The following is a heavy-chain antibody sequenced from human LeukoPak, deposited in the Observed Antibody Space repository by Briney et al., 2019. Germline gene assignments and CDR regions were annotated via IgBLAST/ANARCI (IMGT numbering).Heavy chain of an antibody. V-gene: IGHV3-30*04. CDR3: ARPHTYYPYYYDMDV. D-gene: IGHD1-26*01. Sequence: GGSLRLSCVASGFTFSSYAMNWVRQAPGKGLEWVAVISYDGSNKYYADSVKGRFTISRDNSKNTLYLQINSLRSEDTAVYYCARPHTYYPYYYDMDVWGQGTTVTVSS. CDR2: ISYDGSNK. CDR1: GFTFSSYA. J-gene: IGHJ6*02.